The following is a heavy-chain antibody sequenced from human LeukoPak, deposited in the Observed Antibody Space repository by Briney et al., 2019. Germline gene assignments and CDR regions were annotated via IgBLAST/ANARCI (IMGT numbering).Heavy chain of an antibody. CDR3: ATRPRITIFGVVIPRTSPFDP. J-gene: IGHJ5*02. V-gene: IGHV1-24*01. Sequence: GASVKVSCKVSGYTLTDLSMHWVRQAPGKGLEWMGGFDPEDGETIYAQKFQGRVTMTEDTSTDTAYMELSSLRSEDTAVYYCATRPRITIFGVVIPRTSPFDPWGQGTLVTVSS. CDR1: GYTLTDLS. D-gene: IGHD3-3*01. CDR2: FDPEDGET.